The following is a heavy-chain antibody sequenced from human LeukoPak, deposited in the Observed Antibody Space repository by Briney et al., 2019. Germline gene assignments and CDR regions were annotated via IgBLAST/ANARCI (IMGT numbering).Heavy chain of an antibody. Sequence: GGSLRLSCAASGFTFSSSAMIWVRQAPGKGLEWVSTITTSGGSTSFADSVKGRFTISGDNSKNTLYLQMNSLRAEDTAIYYCAKDRHLAIWGQGTMVTVSS. CDR2: ITTSGGST. V-gene: IGHV3-23*01. J-gene: IGHJ3*02. CDR1: GFTFSSSA. CDR3: AKDRHLAI.